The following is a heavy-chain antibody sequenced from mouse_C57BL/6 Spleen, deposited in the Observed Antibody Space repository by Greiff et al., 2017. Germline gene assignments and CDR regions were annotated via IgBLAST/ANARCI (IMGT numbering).Heavy chain of an antibody. V-gene: IGHV1-54*01. CDR1: GYDFKDYL. D-gene: IGHD1-1*02. CDR2: INPGGGGT. J-gene: IGHJ1*03. CDR3: ATSYYDDYGYFDV. Sequence: QVQLQQSGAELVRPGTSVKVSCTASGYDFKDYLIEWVKQRPGQGLEWIGGINPGGGGTKYTAKFQGKATMTADKSSSTAYLQLSSLTSEDTAVYFCATSYYDDYGYFDVWGTGTTLTVSS.